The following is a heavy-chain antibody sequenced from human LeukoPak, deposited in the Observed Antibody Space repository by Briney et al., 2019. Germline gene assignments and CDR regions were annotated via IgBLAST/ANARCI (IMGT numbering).Heavy chain of an antibody. V-gene: IGHV4-38-2*02. CDR2: IHHTGTT. CDR3: ARDLSGGTFDY. D-gene: IGHD1-1*01. J-gene: IGHJ4*02. Sequence: SETLSLTCAVSAYSISSSYYWGWIRHAPGKGLEWIGNIHHTGTTYYNPSLKSRVTISLDASKNQFSLRLPSVTAADTAVYYCARDLSGGTFDYWGQGTLVTVSS. CDR1: AYSISSSYY.